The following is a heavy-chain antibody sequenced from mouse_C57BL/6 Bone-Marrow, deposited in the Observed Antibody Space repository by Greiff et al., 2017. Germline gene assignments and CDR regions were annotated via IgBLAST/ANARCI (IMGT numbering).Heavy chain of an antibody. CDR1: GFTFSSYT. J-gene: IGHJ4*01. CDR2: ISGGGGNT. V-gene: IGHV5-9*01. Sequence: DVMLVESGGGLVKPGGSLKLSCAASGFTFSSYTMSWVRQTPEKRLEWVATISGGGGNTYYPDSVKGRFTISRDNAKNTLYLQMSSLRSEDTALYYCARHEGVRVYYGNPYAMDYWGQGTSVTVSS. CDR3: ARHEGVRVYYGNPYAMDY. D-gene: IGHD2-1*01.